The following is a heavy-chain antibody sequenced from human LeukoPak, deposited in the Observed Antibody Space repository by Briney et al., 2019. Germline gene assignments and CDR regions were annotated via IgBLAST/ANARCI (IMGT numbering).Heavy chain of an antibody. CDR3: ARHVSGWYYFDY. CDR1: GGSISSGGYY. CDR2: IYYGGST. V-gene: IGHV4-31*03. D-gene: IGHD6-19*01. J-gene: IGHJ4*02. Sequence: SETLSLTCTVSGGSISSGGYYWSWIRQHPGKGLEWIGYIYYGGSTYYNPSLKSRVTISVDTSKNQFSLKLSSVTAADTAVYYCARHVSGWYYFDYWGQGTLVTVSS.